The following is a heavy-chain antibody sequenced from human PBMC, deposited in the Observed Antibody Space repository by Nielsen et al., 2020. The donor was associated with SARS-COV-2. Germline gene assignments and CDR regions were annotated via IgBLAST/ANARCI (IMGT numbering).Heavy chain of an antibody. CDR1: GYSFTSYW. J-gene: IGHJ6*02. Sequence: GESLKISCKGSGYSFTSYWISWVRQMPGKGLEWMGRIDPSDSYTNYSPSFQGHVTISADKSISTAYLQWSRLQASDTAIYYCARKYSTSWQLDYYYGMDVWGQGTAVTVSS. CDR2: IDPSDSYT. V-gene: IGHV5-10-1*01. D-gene: IGHD2-2*01. CDR3: ARKYSTSWQLDYYYGMDV.